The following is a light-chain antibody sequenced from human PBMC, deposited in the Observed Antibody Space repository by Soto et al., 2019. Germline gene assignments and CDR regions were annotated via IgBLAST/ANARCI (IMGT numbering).Light chain of an antibody. V-gene: IGLV2-11*01. CDR2: DVS. CDR3: CSYAGTYSPV. J-gene: IGLJ2*01. Sequence: QSALTQPPSVSGSPGQSVTISCTGTSSDVGAYNFVSWYQQYPGKAPKLIIFDVSARPSGVPDRFSGSKSGNTASLTISGLQAGDEADYYCCSYAGTYSPVLGGGTKVTVL. CDR1: SSDVGAYNF.